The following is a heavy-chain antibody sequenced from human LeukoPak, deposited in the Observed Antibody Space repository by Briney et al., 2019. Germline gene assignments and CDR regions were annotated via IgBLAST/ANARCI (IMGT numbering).Heavy chain of an antibody. J-gene: IGHJ4*02. CDR2: IYSGGST. CDR3: ARDSRISRGTFFDY. D-gene: IGHD5/OR15-5a*01. Sequence: GGSLRLSCAASGFTVSSNYMSWVRQAPGKGLEWVSVIYSGGSTYYADSVKGRFTVSRDNSKNTLYLQMNSLRAEDTAVYYCARDSRISRGTFFDYWGQGTLVTVSS. CDR1: GFTVSSNY. V-gene: IGHV3-66*02.